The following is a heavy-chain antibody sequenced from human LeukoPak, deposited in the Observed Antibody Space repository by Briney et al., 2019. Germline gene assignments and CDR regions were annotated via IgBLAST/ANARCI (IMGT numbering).Heavy chain of an antibody. D-gene: IGHD3-10*01. CDR2: IKSKTDGGTT. J-gene: IGHJ4*02. CDR3: TTLGSITMVRGVINILDY. Sequence: GGSLRLSCAASGFTFSNYAMSWVRQAPGKGLEWVGRIKSKTDGGTTDYVSPVKGRFTISRDDSKNTLYLQMNSLKTDDTGVYYCTTLGSITMVRGVINILDYWGQGTLVTVSS. CDR1: GFTFSNYA. V-gene: IGHV3-15*01.